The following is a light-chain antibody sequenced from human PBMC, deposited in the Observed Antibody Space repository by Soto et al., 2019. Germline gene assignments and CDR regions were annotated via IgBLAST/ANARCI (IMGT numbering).Light chain of an antibody. Sequence: QSVLTQPPSVSGSPGQSVTISCSGTSSDVGSYNRVSWYQQAPGTAPKVMIYEVSNRPSGVPDRFSGSKSGNTASLTISGLQPDDVVDYYCHSSTIFHTSVFVTAPMVT. CDR2: EVS. CDR3: HSSTIFHTSV. V-gene: IGLV2-18*02. CDR1: SSDVGSYNR. J-gene: IGLJ1*01.